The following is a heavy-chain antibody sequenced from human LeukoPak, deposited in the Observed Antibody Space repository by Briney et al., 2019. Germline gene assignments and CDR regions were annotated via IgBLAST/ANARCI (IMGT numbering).Heavy chain of an antibody. D-gene: IGHD3-9*01. J-gene: IGHJ5*02. CDR2: INHSGST. CDR1: GGSFSGYY. CDR3: ARGLAYYDILTGYGSWFDP. V-gene: IGHV4-34*01. Sequence: SETLSLTCAVYGGSFSGYYWSWIRQPPGKGLEWIGEINHSGSTNYNPSLKSRVTISVDTSKNQFSLKLSSVTAADTAVYYCARGLAYYDILTGYGSWFDPWGQGTLVTVSS.